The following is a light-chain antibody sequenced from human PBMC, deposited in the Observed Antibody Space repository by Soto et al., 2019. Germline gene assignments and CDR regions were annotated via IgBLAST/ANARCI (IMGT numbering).Light chain of an antibody. CDR3: QKYNSAPPT. J-gene: IGKJ1*01. Sequence: DFQMTQSPSSLSASVGDRVTITCRASQGFGNYLAWYQQKPGKVPKLLIYSASTLQSGVPSRFSGSGSGTDFTLTISSLQPEDVATYYCQKYNSAPPTCGQGTKVEIK. CDR1: QGFGNY. CDR2: SAS. V-gene: IGKV1-27*01.